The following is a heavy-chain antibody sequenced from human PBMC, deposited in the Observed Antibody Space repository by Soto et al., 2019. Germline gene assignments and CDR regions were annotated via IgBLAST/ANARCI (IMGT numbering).Heavy chain of an antibody. V-gene: IGHV3-53*02. J-gene: IGHJ4*02. D-gene: IGHD3-16*01. CDR3: ARDGNGQRGSPH. Sequence: VQLVESGGGLIQAGGSLRLSCAVSGFTVSNNFMMWVRQAPGKGLEWVSLIYSGGSISYADSVKGRFTISREGSMNMLYLQMNSLTAEDTAVYYCARDGNGQRGSPHWGQGTLVTVSS. CDR2: IYSGGSI. CDR1: GFTVSNNF.